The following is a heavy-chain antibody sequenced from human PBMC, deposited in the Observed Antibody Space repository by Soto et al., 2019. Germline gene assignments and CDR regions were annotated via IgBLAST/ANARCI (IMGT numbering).Heavy chain of an antibody. CDR3: AKDIDDFWSGYYRD. D-gene: IGHD3-3*01. J-gene: IGHJ4*02. V-gene: IGHV3-23*01. Sequence: GGSLRLSCAASGFTFSSYAMSWVRQAPGKGLEWVSAISGSGGSTYDADSVKGRFTISRDNSKNTLYLQMNSLRAEDTAVYYCAKDIDDFWSGYYRDWGQGTLVTVSS. CDR1: GFTFSSYA. CDR2: ISGSGGST.